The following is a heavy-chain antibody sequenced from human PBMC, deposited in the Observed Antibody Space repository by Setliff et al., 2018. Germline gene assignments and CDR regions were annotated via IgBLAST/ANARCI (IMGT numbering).Heavy chain of an antibody. CDR2: ISPYNGVT. V-gene: IGHV1-18*01. CDR1: AYILSSYG. Sequence: ASVKVSCKASAYILSSYGISWVRQAPGEGLEWMGWISPYNGVTSYAQRFQGRVTMTTDTSTSAAYLELMSLRSDDAAVYYCAISSLSICSGDTCPNAFDIWGQGTMVTVSS. D-gene: IGHD2-15*01. CDR3: AISSLSICSGDTCPNAFDI. J-gene: IGHJ3*02.